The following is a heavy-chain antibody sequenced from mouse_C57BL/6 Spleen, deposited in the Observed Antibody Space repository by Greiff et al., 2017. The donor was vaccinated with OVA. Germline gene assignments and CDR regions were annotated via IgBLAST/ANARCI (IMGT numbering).Heavy chain of an antibody. CDR2: IYPGDGDT. CDR3: ARGVTTSWYFDV. CDR1: GYAFSSYW. D-gene: IGHD2-3*01. Sequence: QVQLQQSGAELVKPGASVKISCKASGYAFSSYWMNWVKQRPGKGLEWIGQIYPGDGDTNYNGKFKGKATLTADKSSSTAYMQLSSLTSEDSAVYVCARGVTTSWYFDVWGTGTTVTVSS. J-gene: IGHJ1*03. V-gene: IGHV1-80*01.